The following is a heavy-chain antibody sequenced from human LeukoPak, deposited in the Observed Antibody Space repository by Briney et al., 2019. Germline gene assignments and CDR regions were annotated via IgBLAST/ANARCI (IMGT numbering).Heavy chain of an antibody. D-gene: IGHD1-26*01. Sequence: AASVKVSCKASGGTFSSYAMHWVRQAPGQRLEWMGWINAGNGNTKYSQKFQGRVTITRDTSASTAYMELSSLRSEDTAVYYCASAVGALKNFDYWGQGTLVTVSS. CDR1: GGTFSSYA. CDR3: ASAVGALKNFDY. J-gene: IGHJ4*02. V-gene: IGHV1-3*01. CDR2: INAGNGNT.